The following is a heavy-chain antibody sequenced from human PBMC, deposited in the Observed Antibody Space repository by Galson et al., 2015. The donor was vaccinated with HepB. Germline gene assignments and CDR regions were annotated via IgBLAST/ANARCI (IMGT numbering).Heavy chain of an antibody. D-gene: IGHD2-21*01. CDR3: ARAIRIVREGASLRGVGY. J-gene: IGHJ4*02. CDR1: GYTFTSYY. CDR2: INPSGGST. V-gene: IGHV1-46*01. Sequence: SVKVSCKASGYTFTSYYMHWVRQAPGQGLEWMGIINPSGGSTSYAQKFQGRVTMTRDTSTSTVYMELSSLRSEDTAVYYCARAIRIVREGASLRGVGYWGQGTLVTVSS.